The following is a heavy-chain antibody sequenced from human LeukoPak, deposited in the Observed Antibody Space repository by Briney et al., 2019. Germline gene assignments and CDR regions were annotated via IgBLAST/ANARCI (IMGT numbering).Heavy chain of an antibody. V-gene: IGHV4-59*08. CDR1: GGSISSYY. CDR3: ARIRDGYAEYYFDY. D-gene: IGHD5-24*01. CDR2: IYYSGST. Sequence: PSETLSLTCTVSGGSISSYYWSWIRQPPGKGLEWIGYIYYSGSTNYNPSLKSRVTISVDTSKNQFSLKLSSVTAADTAVYYCARIRDGYAEYYFDYWGQGTLVTVSS. J-gene: IGHJ4*02.